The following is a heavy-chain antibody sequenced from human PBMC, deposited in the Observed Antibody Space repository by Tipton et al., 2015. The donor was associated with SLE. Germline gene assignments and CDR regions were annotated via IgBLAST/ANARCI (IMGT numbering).Heavy chain of an antibody. J-gene: IGHJ6*02. CDR2: IKHTGAT. V-gene: IGHV3-15*01. Sequence: SLRLSCIVSGFSFPNAWMRWVRQSSGKGLECVGRIKHTGATDYGAPAKGRFTISRDNSKNTLYLQMNSLRAEDTAVYYCAKDIVATTPIYGMDVWGQGTTVTVSS. D-gene: IGHD5-12*01. CDR3: AKDIVATTPIYGMDV. CDR1: GFSFPNAW.